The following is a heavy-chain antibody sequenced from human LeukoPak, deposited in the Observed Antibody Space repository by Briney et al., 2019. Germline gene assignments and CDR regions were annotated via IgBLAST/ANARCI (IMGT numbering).Heavy chain of an antibody. J-gene: IGHJ4*02. V-gene: IGHV5-51*01. CDR3: ARGIFSSGWASDY. D-gene: IGHD6-19*01. Sequence: GESLKISCKGSGYSFTSYWIGWVRQMPGKGLEWMGIIYPGDSDTRYSPSFQGQVTISADKSISAAYLQWSSLKASDTAMYYCARGIFSSGWASDYWGQGTLVTVSS. CDR1: GYSFTSYW. CDR2: IYPGDSDT.